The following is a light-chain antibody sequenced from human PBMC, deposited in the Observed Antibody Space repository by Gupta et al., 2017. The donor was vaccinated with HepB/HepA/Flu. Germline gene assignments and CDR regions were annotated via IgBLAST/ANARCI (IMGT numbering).Light chain of an antibody. Sequence: DIQLTQSPSSLSASVGDRVTVTCQASQDISNDLNWYQQKPGKAPQLLIYGASNLETGVPSRFSGSGSGTDFTFTISSLQPEDIATDYCLQYNNHPPLTFGGGTKVEIK. CDR2: GAS. CDR3: LQYNNHPPLT. V-gene: IGKV1-33*01. J-gene: IGKJ4*01. CDR1: QDISND.